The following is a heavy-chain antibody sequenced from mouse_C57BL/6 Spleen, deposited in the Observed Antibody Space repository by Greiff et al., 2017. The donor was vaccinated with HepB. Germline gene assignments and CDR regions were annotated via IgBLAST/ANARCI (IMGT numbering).Heavy chain of an antibody. J-gene: IGHJ3*01. CDR3: ASAYYSNYSAWFAY. V-gene: IGHV5-4*01. D-gene: IGHD2-5*01. CDR1: GFTFSSYA. CDR2: ISDGGSYT. Sequence: DVQLVESGGGLVKPGGSLKLSCAASGFTFSSYAMSWVRQTPEKRLEWVATISDGGSYTYYPDNVKGRFTISRDNAKNNLYLQMSHLKSEDTAMYYCASAYYSNYSAWFAYWGQGTLVTVSA.